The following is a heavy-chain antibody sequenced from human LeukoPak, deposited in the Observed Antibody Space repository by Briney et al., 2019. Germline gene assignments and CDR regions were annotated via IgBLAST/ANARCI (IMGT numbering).Heavy chain of an antibody. J-gene: IGHJ4*02. CDR2: TYYRSKWYN. V-gene: IGHV6-1*01. D-gene: IGHD3-10*02. Sequence: SQTLSLTCAISGDSVSSNSAAWNWIRQSPSRGLEWLGRTYYRSKWYNDYAVSVKSRITINPDTSKNQFSLQLDSVTPEDTAVYYCARDQIYVRGVPFDYWGQGTLVTVSS. CDR3: ARDQIYVRGVPFDY. CDR1: GDSVSSNSAA.